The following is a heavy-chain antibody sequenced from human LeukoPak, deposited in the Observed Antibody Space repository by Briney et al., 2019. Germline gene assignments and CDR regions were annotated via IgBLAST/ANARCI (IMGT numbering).Heavy chain of an antibody. CDR1: GFSFRSHG. D-gene: IGHD3-16*01. CDR3: AKDDDWGRFNH. J-gene: IGHJ1*01. V-gene: IGHV3-23*01. Sequence: GGSLRLSCAASGFSFRSHGMNWVRQAPGKGLEWVSGISPRGDITYYKDSVRGRFTISRDKFKNTVSLQLNSLRAEDTAMYYCAKDDDWGRFNHWGQGTLVTVSS. CDR2: ISPRGDIT.